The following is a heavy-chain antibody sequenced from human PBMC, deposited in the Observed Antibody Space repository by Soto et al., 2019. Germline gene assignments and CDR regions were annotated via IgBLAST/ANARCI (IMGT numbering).Heavy chain of an antibody. Sequence: ASVKVSCKASGYTFTSYAMHWVRQAPGQRLEWMGWINAGNGNTKYSQKFQGRVTITRDTSASTAYMELSSLRSEDTAVYYCAKIAAAGTSWFDPWGQGTLVTVSS. CDR1: GYTFTSYA. CDR2: INAGNGNT. D-gene: IGHD6-13*01. V-gene: IGHV1-3*01. J-gene: IGHJ5*02. CDR3: AKIAAAGTSWFDP.